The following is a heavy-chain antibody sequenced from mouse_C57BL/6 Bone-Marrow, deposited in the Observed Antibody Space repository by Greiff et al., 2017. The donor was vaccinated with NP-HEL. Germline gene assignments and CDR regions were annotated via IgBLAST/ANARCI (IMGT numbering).Heavy chain of an antibody. J-gene: IGHJ2*01. CDR2: IYPRSGNS. CDR3: AGGGDRDDY. CDR1: VYTFTSYG. Sequence: VKLQESGAELARPGASVKLSCKASVYTFTSYGISWVKQRTGQGLEWIGEIYPRSGNSYYNEKFKGKATLTADKSSSTAYMELRSLTSEDSAVYFCAGGGDRDDYWGQGTTLTVSS. V-gene: IGHV1-81*01. D-gene: IGHD3-3*01.